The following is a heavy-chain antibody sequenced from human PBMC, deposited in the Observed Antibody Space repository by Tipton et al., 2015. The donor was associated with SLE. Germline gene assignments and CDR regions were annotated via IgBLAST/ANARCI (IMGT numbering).Heavy chain of an antibody. Sequence: TLSLTCTVSRGSISSGSYYWSWIRQPAGKGLEWIGRIYTSGSTKYNPSLKSRVTISVDTSKNQFSLKLSSVTAADTAVYYCARVSEWLLYNYFDYWGQGTLVTVSS. CDR1: RGSISSGSYY. CDR3: ARVSEWLLYNYFDY. CDR2: IYTSGST. D-gene: IGHD3-3*01. V-gene: IGHV4-61*02. J-gene: IGHJ4*02.